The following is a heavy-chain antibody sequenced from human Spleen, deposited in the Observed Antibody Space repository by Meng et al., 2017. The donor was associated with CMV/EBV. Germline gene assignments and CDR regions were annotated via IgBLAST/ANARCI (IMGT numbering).Heavy chain of an antibody. CDR3: ARETDYGGLFWYFDL. D-gene: IGHD4-23*01. V-gene: IGHV1-2*02. Sequence: SGYTFTGYHVHWLRQAPGQGLEWMAWLNPNSGATRYAQKFQGRVTMTGDTSLSTAYMEMSSLRSDDTAVYYCARETDYGGLFWYFDLWVRGTLVTVSS. CDR2: LNPNSGAT. J-gene: IGHJ2*01. CDR1: GYTFTGYH.